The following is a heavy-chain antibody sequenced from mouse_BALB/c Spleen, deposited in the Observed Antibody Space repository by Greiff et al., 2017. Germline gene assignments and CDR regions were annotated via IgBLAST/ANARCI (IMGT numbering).Heavy chain of an antibody. CDR3: ARALYYGSLYAMDY. J-gene: IGHJ4*01. CDR1: GFTFSDYY. CDR2: ISDGGSYT. Sequence: EVQRVESGGGLVKPGGSLKLSCAASGFTFSDYYMYWVRQTPEKRLEWVATISDGGSYTYYPDSVKGRFTISRDNAKNNLYLQMSSLKSEDTAMYYCARALYYGSLYAMDYWGQGTSVTVSS. D-gene: IGHD1-1*01. V-gene: IGHV5-4*02.